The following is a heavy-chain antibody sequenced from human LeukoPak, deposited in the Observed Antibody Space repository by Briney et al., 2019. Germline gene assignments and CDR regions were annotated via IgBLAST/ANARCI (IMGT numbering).Heavy chain of an antibody. CDR1: GFTVSSYW. J-gene: IGHJ4*02. Sequence: PGRALRLSCAASGFTVSSYWMHWVRQAPGKGLVWVSRINSDGSSTSYADSVKGRFTISRDNSKNTLYLQMNSLRAEDTAVYYCAKDHLDDSSGFWRFDYWGQGTLVTVSS. CDR2: INSDGSST. D-gene: IGHD3-22*01. CDR3: AKDHLDDSSGFWRFDY. V-gene: IGHV3-74*01.